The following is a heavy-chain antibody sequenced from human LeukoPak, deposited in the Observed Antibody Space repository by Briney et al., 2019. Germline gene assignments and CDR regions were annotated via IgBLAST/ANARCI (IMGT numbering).Heavy chain of an antibody. V-gene: IGHV1-69*13. D-gene: IGHD3-10*01. J-gene: IGHJ4*02. CDR1: GGTFSSYA. CDR2: IIPIFGTA. CDR3: ARDAGGSGSYAPYYFDY. Sequence: GASVKVSCKASGGTFSSYAISWVRQAPGQGLEWMGGIIPIFGTANYAQKFQGRVTITADESTSTAYMELSSLRSEDTAVYYCARDAGGSGSYAPYYFDYWGQGTLVTVSS.